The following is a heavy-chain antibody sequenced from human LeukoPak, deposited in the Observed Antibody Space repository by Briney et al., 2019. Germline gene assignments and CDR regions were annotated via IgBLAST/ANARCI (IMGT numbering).Heavy chain of an antibody. CDR2: ISNSSSYI. D-gene: IGHD3-10*01. V-gene: IGHV3-21*01. J-gene: IGHJ3*02. Sequence: GSLRLSCAASGFTFSSYSMNWVRQAPGKGLEWVSSISNSSSYIYYADSVKGRFTISRDNAKNSLYLQMNSLRAEDTAVYYCARVRAFDIWGQGTMVTVSS. CDR3: ARVRAFDI. CDR1: GFTFSSYS.